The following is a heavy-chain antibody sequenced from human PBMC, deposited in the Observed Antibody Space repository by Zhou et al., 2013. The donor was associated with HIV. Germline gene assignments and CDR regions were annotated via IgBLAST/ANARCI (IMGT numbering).Heavy chain of an antibody. D-gene: IGHD6-6*01. J-gene: IGHJ4*01. CDR1: GYNSVTYG. CDR2: IHPKSGDT. V-gene: IGHV1-2*02. Sequence: QAQLVQSGAEVKKPGASVKVSCKASGYNSVTYGFSWVRQAPGQGLEWMGWIHPKSGDTNYAQKFQGRVAMTRDTSISTVYMEVRRLKSDDTAIFYCATSIAGAAWGQGTLVTVSS. CDR3: ATSIAGAA.